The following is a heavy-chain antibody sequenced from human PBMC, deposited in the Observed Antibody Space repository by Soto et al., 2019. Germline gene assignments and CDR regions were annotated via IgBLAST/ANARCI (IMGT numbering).Heavy chain of an antibody. CDR3: ARDGGWEKYFDY. CDR1: GFTFSSYA. Sequence: QVQLVESGGGVVQPGRSLRLSCAASGFTFSSYAMHWVRQAPGKGLEWVAVISYDGSNKYYADSVKGRFTISRHNSKNTLYLQMNSLRAEDTAVYYCARDGGWEKYFDYWGQGTLVTVSS. D-gene: IGHD6-19*01. V-gene: IGHV3-30-3*01. J-gene: IGHJ4*02. CDR2: ISYDGSNK.